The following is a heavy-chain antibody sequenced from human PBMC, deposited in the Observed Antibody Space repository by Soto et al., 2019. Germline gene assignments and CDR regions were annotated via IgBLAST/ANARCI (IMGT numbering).Heavy chain of an antibody. CDR1: GFTFSSYA. CDR2: ISGSGGGT. V-gene: IGHV3-23*01. J-gene: IGHJ4*02. Sequence: EVQLFESGGGLVQPGGSLRLSCAASGFTFSSYATSWVRHAPGKGLEWVSAISGSGGGTDYADSVKGRFTISRDNSKNTLYLQMNSLRAEDTAVYYCAKRKELRVGDSDYWGQGTLVTVSS. D-gene: IGHD1-26*01. CDR3: AKRKELRVGDSDY.